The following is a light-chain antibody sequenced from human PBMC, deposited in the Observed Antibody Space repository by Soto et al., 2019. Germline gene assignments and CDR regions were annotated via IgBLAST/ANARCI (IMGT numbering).Light chain of an antibody. CDR2: GAS. CDR3: QQYGSSLSWT. CDR1: PSFSSRY. V-gene: IGKV3-20*01. Sequence: EIVLTQSPVTLSLSPGERATLSCRASPSFSSRYLAWYQQKPGQAPRLLIDGASXRATGIPDRFSGRGSGTDFTLTISRLEPEDFAVYYCQQYGSSLSWTFGQGTKVDIK. J-gene: IGKJ1*01.